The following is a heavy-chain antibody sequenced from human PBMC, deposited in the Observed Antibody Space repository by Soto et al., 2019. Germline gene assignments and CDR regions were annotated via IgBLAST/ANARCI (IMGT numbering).Heavy chain of an antibody. CDR3: ARHYAVGYSSYYGMDV. CDR2: IYYSGST. V-gene: IGHV4-39*01. CDR1: GGSISSSSYY. D-gene: IGHD3-22*01. J-gene: IGHJ6*02. Sequence: PSETLSLTCTVSGGSISSSSYYWGWIRQPPGKGLEWIGSIYYSGSTYYNPSLKSRVTISVDTSKNQFSLKLSSVTAADTAVYYCARHYAVGYSSYYGMDVWGQGTTVTVSS.